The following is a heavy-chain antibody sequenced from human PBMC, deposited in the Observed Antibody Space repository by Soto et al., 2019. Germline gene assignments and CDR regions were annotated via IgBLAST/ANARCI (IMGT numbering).Heavy chain of an antibody. CDR2: IYATGTT. CDR1: GASISGFY. Sequence: TSETLSLTCTVSGASISGFYWSWIRKSDGKGLEWSGRIYATGTTDYNPSLKSRVMMSVDTSKKQFSLKLRSVTAADTAVYYCVRDGTKTLRDWFDPWGQGISVTVSS. CDR3: VRDGTKTLRDWFDP. J-gene: IGHJ5*02. V-gene: IGHV4-4*07. D-gene: IGHD1-1*01.